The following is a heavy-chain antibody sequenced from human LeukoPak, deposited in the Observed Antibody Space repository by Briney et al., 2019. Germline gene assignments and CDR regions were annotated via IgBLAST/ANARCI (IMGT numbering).Heavy chain of an antibody. CDR1: GYSISSGYY. V-gene: IGHV4-38-2*02. CDR3: ARRLRWLQSLSGFDY. D-gene: IGHD5-24*01. Sequence: SETLSLTCTVSGYSISSGYYWGWIRQPPGKGLEWIGSIYHSGSTYYNPSLKSRVTISVDTSKNQFSLKLSSVTAADTAVYYCARRLRWLQSLSGFDYWGQGTLVTVSS. J-gene: IGHJ4*02. CDR2: IYHSGST.